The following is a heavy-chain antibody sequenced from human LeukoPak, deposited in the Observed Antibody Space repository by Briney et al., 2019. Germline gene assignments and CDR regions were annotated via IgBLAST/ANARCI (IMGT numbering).Heavy chain of an antibody. CDR2: ISSSGSTI. D-gene: IGHD3-22*01. J-gene: IGHJ5*02. Sequence: PGGSLRLSCAASGFTFSDYYMSWIRQAPGKGLEWVSYISSSGSTIYYADSVKGRFTISRDNAKNSLYLQMNSLRAEDTALYYCAKDNYYDSSGYFPRSNWFDPWGQGTLVTVSS. V-gene: IGHV3-11*01. CDR1: GFTFSDYY. CDR3: AKDNYYDSSGYFPRSNWFDP.